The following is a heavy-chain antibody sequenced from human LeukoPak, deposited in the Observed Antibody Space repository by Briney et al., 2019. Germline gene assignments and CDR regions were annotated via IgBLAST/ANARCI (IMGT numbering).Heavy chain of an antibody. Sequence: GGSLRLSCAASGFTFSNYAMHWVRQAPGKGLEWVAVISYDGSNKYYADSVKGRFTISRDNSKNTLYLQMNSLRAEDTAVYYCARQSGSYLGDAFDIWGQGTMVTVSS. CDR3: ARQSGSYLGDAFDI. CDR1: GFTFSNYA. D-gene: IGHD1-26*01. CDR2: ISYDGSNK. V-gene: IGHV3-30-3*01. J-gene: IGHJ3*02.